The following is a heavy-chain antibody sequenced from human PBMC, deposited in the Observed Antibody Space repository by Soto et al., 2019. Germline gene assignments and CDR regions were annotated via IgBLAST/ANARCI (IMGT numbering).Heavy chain of an antibody. CDR2: ISYDGSNK. J-gene: IGHJ4*02. Sequence: GESLRLSCVGSGFTFSRYWMHWVRQVAGKGRGWVAVISYDGSNKYYADSVKGRFTISRDNSKNTLYLQMNSLRAEDTAVYDCARRRIVGATHQPSLLYFDYWGQGTLVTVSS. CDR3: ARRRIVGATHQPSLLYFDY. D-gene: IGHD1-26*01. V-gene: IGHV3-30-3*01. CDR1: GFTFSRYW.